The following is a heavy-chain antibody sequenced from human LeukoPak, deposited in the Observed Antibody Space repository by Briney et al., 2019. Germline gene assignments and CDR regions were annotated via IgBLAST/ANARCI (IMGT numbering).Heavy chain of an antibody. Sequence: GGSLRLSCAASGFTFSSYWMHWVRHAPGKGLVWVSRINSDGSSTSYADSVKGRFTISRDNSESTMYLEMNSLRVEDTAVYYCAKEGTRSHSQWAFDFWGQGTMVTVST. CDR1: GFTFSSYW. J-gene: IGHJ3*01. CDR3: AKEGTRSHSQWAFDF. CDR2: INSDGSST. V-gene: IGHV3-74*01. D-gene: IGHD6-19*01.